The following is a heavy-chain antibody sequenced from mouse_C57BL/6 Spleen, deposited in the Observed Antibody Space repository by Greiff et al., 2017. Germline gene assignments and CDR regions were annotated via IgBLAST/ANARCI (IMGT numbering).Heavy chain of an antibody. CDR1: GYTFTSYW. CDR3: ARGDSNYDY. Sequence: VQLQQSGAELVRPGTSVKLSCKASGYTFTSYWMHWVKQRPGQGLEWIGVIDPSDSYTNYNQKFKGKATLTVDTSSSTAYMQLSSLTSEDSAVYYCARGDSNYDYWGQGTTLTVSS. CDR2: IDPSDSYT. J-gene: IGHJ2*01. D-gene: IGHD2-5*01. V-gene: IGHV1-59*01.